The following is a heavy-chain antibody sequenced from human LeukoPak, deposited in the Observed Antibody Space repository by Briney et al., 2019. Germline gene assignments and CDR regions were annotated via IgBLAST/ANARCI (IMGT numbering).Heavy chain of an antibody. CDR1: GYTLNDYY. D-gene: IGHD2-15*01. CDR3: ARGGALSGGSYFFDY. J-gene: IGHJ4*02. V-gene: IGHV1-2*02. Sequence: ASVKVSCKASGYTLNDYYLHWVRQAPGQGLEWMDWINPNRGGTDNAQQFQGRVTMTRDTSVSTAHLELSSLTSDDTAVYYCARGGALSGGSYFFDYWGQGTLVTVSS. CDR2: INPNRGGT.